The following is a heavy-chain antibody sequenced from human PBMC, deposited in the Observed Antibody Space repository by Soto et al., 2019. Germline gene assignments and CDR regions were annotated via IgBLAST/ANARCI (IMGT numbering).Heavy chain of an antibody. CDR2: IIPSLGTT. V-gene: IGHV1-69*01. D-gene: IGHD3-22*01. J-gene: IGHJ4*02. Sequence: QVQLVQSGAEVKKPGSSVKVSCKGSGDTFSSYGISWVRQAPGQGLEWMGGIIPSLGTTNYARRCQGRVTISADEVTTTDYMELGGLRSEDTAVYYCARDSSGYNRDHYYFEYWGQGTLVVVSS. CDR3: ARDSSGYNRDHYYFEY. CDR1: GDTFSSYG.